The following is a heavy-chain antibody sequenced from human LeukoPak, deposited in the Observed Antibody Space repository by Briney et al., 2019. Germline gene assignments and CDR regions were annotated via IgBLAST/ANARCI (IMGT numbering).Heavy chain of an antibody. CDR1: GFTFSSYA. J-gene: IGHJ5*02. V-gene: IGHV4-39*07. CDR2: IYYSGST. CDR3: AREVDAAAAYNWFDP. Sequence: GSLRLSCAASGFTFSSYAMSWVRQPPGKGLEWIGTIYYSGSTYYNPSLKSRVTISADTSKNQFSLKLSSVTAADTAVYYCAREVDAAAAYNWFDPWGQGTLVTVSS. D-gene: IGHD2-2*01.